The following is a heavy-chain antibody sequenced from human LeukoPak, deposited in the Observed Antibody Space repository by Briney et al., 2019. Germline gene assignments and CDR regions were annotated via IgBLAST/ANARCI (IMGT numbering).Heavy chain of an antibody. CDR1: GFTFSRYS. D-gene: IGHD2-21*02. CDR2: ISSSSSTI. Sequence: GGSLTHSCVAPGFTFSRYSMHWVRQAPGKGLEWVSYISSSSSTIYYADSVKGRFTIYRDNDKNSLYLQMNSLRAEDTAVYYCARVPHIVVVTAIPDAFDIWGQGTMVTVSS. V-gene: IGHV3-48*01. CDR3: ARVPHIVVVTAIPDAFDI. J-gene: IGHJ3*02.